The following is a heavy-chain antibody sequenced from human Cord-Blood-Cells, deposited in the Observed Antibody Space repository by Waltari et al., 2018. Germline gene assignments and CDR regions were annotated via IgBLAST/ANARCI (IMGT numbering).Heavy chain of an antibody. J-gene: IGHJ6*02. D-gene: IGHD2-2*01. CDR2: IKPNSGGT. CDR3: ARGGVVVPAAIPYYYYGMDV. Sequence: QVQLVQSGAEVKKPGASVKVSCKASGYTFTGYYMHWVRQAPGQGLEWMGWIKPNSGGTNYAQKFQGGVTMTRDTSISTAYMELSRLRSDDTAVYYCARGGVVVPAAIPYYYYGMDVWGQGTTVTVSS. CDR1: GYTFTGYY. V-gene: IGHV1-2*02.